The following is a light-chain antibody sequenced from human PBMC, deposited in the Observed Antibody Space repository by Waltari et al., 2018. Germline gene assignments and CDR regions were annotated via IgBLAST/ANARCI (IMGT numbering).Light chain of an antibody. CDR2: KSS. CDR3: QEYDSLPVT. J-gene: IGKJ4*01. Sequence: DIQMPQSPSTLSASVGDRVIITCRASQSVKNNLARYQQKPGKAPKVLVHKSSRLESGVPSRFSGSGYGTEVTLTISSLQPDDFATYYCQEYDSLPVTFGGGTKVEIK. V-gene: IGKV1-5*03. CDR1: QSVKNN.